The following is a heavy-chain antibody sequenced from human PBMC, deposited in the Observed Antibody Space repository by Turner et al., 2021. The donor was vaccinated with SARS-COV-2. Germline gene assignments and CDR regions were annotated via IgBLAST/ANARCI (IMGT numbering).Heavy chain of an antibody. CDR3: ARGFDY. CDR1: GGSIRSYY. J-gene: IGHJ4*02. CDR2: IYYSVST. V-gene: IGHV4-59*01. Sequence: QVQLPESGPGLVQPSATLSLNCTVSGGSIRSYYRGWIRQPTGKGLEWIRYIYYSVSTNYNTSLNSRVTISVDTSKSQFSQKLSSVSAAKAAVYYCARGFDYWGQGTLVTVSS.